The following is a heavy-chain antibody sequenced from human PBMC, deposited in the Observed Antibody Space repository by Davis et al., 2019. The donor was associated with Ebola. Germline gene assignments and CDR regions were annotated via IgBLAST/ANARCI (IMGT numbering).Heavy chain of an antibody. D-gene: IGHD6-6*01. Sequence: SETLSLTCTVSGGSISSSSYYWGWIRQPPGKGLEWIGSIYYSGSTYYNPSLESRVTISVDTSKNQFSLKLSSVTAADTAVYYCARHSSSFRKNWFDPWGQGTLDTVSS. CDR1: GGSISSSSYY. CDR3: ARHSSSFRKNWFDP. CDR2: IYYSGST. J-gene: IGHJ5*02. V-gene: IGHV4-39*01.